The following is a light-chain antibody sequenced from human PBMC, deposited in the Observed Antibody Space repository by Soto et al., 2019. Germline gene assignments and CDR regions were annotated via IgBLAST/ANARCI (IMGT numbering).Light chain of an antibody. CDR2: DAS. Sequence: DVQMTQSRATLSASVGDRVTITCRASQNIISWLAWYQQKSGKAPKLLIYDASTLESGVPSRFIGAGSGTEFTLTISSLQPDDFATYYCQQYYSNWTFGQGTTVEIK. CDR3: QQYYSNWT. V-gene: IGKV1-5*01. CDR1: QNIISW. J-gene: IGKJ1*01.